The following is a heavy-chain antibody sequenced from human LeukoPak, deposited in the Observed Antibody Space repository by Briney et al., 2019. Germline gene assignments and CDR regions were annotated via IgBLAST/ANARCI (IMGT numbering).Heavy chain of an antibody. V-gene: IGHV4-39*07. CDR3: ARDLEEYYGSGSYRRFDP. Sequence: PSETLSLTCTVSGGSISSSSYYWGWIRQPPGKGLEWIGSIYYSGSTYYNPSLKSRVTISVDTSKNQFSLKLSSVTAADTAVYYCARDLEEYYGSGSYRRFDPWGQGTLVTVSS. CDR2: IYYSGST. CDR1: GGSISSSSYY. D-gene: IGHD3-10*01. J-gene: IGHJ5*02.